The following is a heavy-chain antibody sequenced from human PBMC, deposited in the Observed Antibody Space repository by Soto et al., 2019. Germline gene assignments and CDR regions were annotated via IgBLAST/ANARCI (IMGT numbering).Heavy chain of an antibody. CDR2: IYYSGST. Sequence: PSETLSLTCTVSGGSVSSGSYYWSWIRQPPGKGLEWIGYIYYSGSTNYNPSLKSRVTISVDTSKNQFSLKLSSVTAADTAVYYCASSENYYYGMDVWGQGTTVTVSS. CDR3: ASSENYYYGMDV. V-gene: IGHV4-61*01. J-gene: IGHJ6*02. CDR1: GGSVSSGSYY.